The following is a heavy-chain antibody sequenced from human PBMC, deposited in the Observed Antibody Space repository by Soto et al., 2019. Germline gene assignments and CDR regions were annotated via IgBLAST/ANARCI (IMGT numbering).Heavy chain of an antibody. J-gene: IGHJ5*02. Sequence: ASVKVSCKASGYTFTSYYMDWVRQAPGQGLEWMGRFNPSGGSTSYTQKFQGRVTMTRDTSTSTVYMELSSLRYEDTAVYYCARGRVVVPAAVMFNCLDPWGQGALVTVSS. CDR3: ARGRVVVPAAVMFNCLDP. CDR2: FNPSGGST. D-gene: IGHD2-2*01. CDR1: GYTFTSYY. V-gene: IGHV1-46*01.